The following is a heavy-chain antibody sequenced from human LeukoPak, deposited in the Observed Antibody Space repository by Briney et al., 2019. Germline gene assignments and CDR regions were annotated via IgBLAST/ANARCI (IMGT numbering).Heavy chain of an antibody. CDR1: GFTFSNYA. CDR3: VKDRTGTYTLDY. D-gene: IGHD3-10*01. V-gene: IGHV3-30-3*01. CDR2: ISDDGSRQ. J-gene: IGHJ4*02. Sequence: GGSLRLSCAATGFTFSNYAIRWGRQAPGKGLEWVAFISDDGSRQHYADSVKGRFTISRDNSKNTLNLQMNSLRAEDTAVYYCVKDRTGTYTLDYWGQGTLVTVSS.